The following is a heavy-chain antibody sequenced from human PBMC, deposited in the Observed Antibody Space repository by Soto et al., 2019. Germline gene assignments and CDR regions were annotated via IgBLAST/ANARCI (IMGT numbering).Heavy chain of an antibody. J-gene: IGHJ3*01. Sequence: EVQLLASGGGLVQPGGSLRLSCAASGFTFSSYAMSWVRQAPGKGLEWVSAISGSGGSTYYADSVKGRFTISRDNSKNTLDLQMNSLRAEDTAVNDCAKGVDTAMVTGSGAFDLWGHGTMGTVSS. CDR3: AKGVDTAMVTGSGAFDL. CDR1: GFTFSSYA. V-gene: IGHV3-23*01. CDR2: ISGSGGST. D-gene: IGHD5-18*01.